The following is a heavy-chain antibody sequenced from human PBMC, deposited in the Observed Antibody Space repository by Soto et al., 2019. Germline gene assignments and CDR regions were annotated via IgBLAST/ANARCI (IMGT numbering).Heavy chain of an antibody. D-gene: IGHD2-15*01. Sequence: QVQLVQSGAEVKKPGSSVKVSCKASGGTFSSYAISWVRQAPGQGLEWMGGIIPIFGTANYAQKFQGRVTITADESTRTGYMELSSLRSEDTAVYYCARDIYCSGGSCYSGAFDIWGQGTMVTVSS. CDR3: ARDIYCSGGSCYSGAFDI. V-gene: IGHV1-69*01. CDR2: IIPIFGTA. J-gene: IGHJ3*02. CDR1: GGTFSSYA.